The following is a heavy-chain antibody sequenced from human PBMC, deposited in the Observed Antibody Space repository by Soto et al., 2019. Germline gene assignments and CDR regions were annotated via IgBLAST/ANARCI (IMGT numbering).Heavy chain of an antibody. D-gene: IGHD3-3*01. CDR1: GFTFRSYG. CDR3: AKSSVFFSPHYYFYYMDG. Sequence: GGSLRLSCVASGFTFRSYGMHWVRQSPGKGLEWVAVISYDGSNKYYADSVKGRFTISRDNSKNTLSLQMNSLRAEDTAVYYCAKSSVFFSPHYYFYYMDGWGKGTTVTVSS. CDR2: ISYDGSNK. J-gene: IGHJ6*03. V-gene: IGHV3-30*18.